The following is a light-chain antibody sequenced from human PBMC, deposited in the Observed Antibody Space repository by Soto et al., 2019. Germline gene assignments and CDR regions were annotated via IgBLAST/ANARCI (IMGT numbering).Light chain of an antibody. CDR2: GAS. CDR3: KKYNNWPPYT. CDR1: QRVSSN. J-gene: IGKJ2*01. V-gene: IGKV3-15*01. Sequence: EIVMTQSPASLSVSPGERATLSCRASQRVSSNIAWYQQKPGQAPRLLIYGASNRATGIPARFSGSGSGTEFTLTISSLQSEDFAVYYCKKYNNWPPYTYGQGTKVDIK.